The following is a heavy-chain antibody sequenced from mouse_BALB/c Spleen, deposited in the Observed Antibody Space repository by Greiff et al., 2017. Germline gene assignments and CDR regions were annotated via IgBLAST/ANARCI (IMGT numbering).Heavy chain of an antibody. CDR1: GYTFTSYW. V-gene: IGHV1S127*01. D-gene: IGHD1-1*01. CDR3: VYGSGLY. Sequence: QVQLKQPGAELVKPGASVKMSCKASGYTFTSYWMHWVKQRPGQGLEWIGVIDPSDSYTSYNQKFKGKATLTVDTSSSTAYMQLSSLTSEDSAVYYCVYGSGLYRGEGSLVTVSA. J-gene: IGHJ3*01. CDR2: IDPSDSYT.